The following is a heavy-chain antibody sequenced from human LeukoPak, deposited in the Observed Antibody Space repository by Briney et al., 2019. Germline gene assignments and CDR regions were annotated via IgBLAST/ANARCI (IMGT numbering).Heavy chain of an antibody. CDR3: AKGDIVVESGGGKFYPLDAFDI. CDR2: ISYDGSNK. CDR1: GFTFNTYG. V-gene: IGHV3-30*18. J-gene: IGHJ3*02. Sequence: GGSLRLSCAASGFTFNTYGIHWVRQAPGEGLEWVAVISYDGSNKYYADSVKGRFTISRDNSKNTLYLQMNSLRTEGTAVYYCAKGDIVVESGGGKFYPLDAFDIWGQGTMVTVSS. D-gene: IGHD2-2*01.